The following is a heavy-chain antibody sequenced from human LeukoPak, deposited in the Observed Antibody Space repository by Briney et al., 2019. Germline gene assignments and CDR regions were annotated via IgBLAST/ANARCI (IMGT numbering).Heavy chain of an antibody. CDR3: ARDGYNSARDY. J-gene: IGHJ4*02. D-gene: IGHD5-12*01. Sequence: PGGSLRLSCVASGFTFSSYWMSWVRQAPGKGLEWVANINADGSQKYYLDSVKGRFTISRDNAKNSMYLQMNSLRAEDTAVYYCARDGYNSARDYWGQGTLVTVSS. V-gene: IGHV3-7*01. CDR1: GFTFSSYW. CDR2: INADGSQK.